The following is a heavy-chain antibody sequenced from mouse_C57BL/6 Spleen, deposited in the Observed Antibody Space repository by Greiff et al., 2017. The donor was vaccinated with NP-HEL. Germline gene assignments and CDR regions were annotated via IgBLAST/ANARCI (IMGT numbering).Heavy chain of an antibody. CDR1: GYTFTSYD. CDR2: IYPRAGST. J-gene: IGHJ4*01. Sequence: QVQLQQSGPELVKPGASVKLSCKASGYTFTSYDINWVKQRPGQGLEWIGWIYPRAGSTKYNEKFKGKATLTVDTSSSTAYMELHSLTSEDSAVYFCARSMVTTGYYYAMDYWGQGTSVTVSS. CDR3: ARSMVTTGYYYAMDY. V-gene: IGHV1-85*01. D-gene: IGHD2-1*01.